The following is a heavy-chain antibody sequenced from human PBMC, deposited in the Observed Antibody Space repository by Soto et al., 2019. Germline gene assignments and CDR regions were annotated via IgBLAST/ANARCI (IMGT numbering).Heavy chain of an antibody. J-gene: IGHJ6*02. CDR2: IWYDGSNK. V-gene: IGHV3-33*01. CDR1: GFTFSSYG. Sequence: GGSLRLSCAASGFTFSSYGMHWVRQAPGKGLEWVAVIWYDGSNKYYADSVKGRFTISRDNSKNTLYLQMNSLRAEDKAVYYCTRVFHNSYYGSGSYRQNPVDPSYYYGMDVWGQGTTVTVSS. CDR3: TRVFHNSYYGSGSYRQNPVDPSYYYGMDV. D-gene: IGHD3-10*01.